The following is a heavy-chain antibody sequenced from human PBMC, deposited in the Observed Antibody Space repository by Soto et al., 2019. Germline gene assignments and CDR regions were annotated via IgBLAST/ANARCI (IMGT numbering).Heavy chain of an antibody. D-gene: IGHD2-2*01. CDR2: IRQDGSEK. CDR1: GFTFSSNW. Sequence: GGAPRLSCVGSGFTFSSNWMTWVRQAPGKGLEWVGNIRQDGSEKNYVDSVKGRFTISRDNAKNSLYLQMNSLRAEDTAVYYCAREIVVARGASYFDYWGPGTLVTVSS. V-gene: IGHV3-7*04. J-gene: IGHJ4*02. CDR3: AREIVVARGASYFDY.